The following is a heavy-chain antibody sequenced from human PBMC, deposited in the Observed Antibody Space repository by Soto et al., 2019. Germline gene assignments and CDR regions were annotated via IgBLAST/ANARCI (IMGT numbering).Heavy chain of an antibody. CDR1: GYTFTSYG. Sequence: GASVKVSCKASGYTFTSYGISWVRQAPGQGLEWMGWISAYNGNTNYAQKLQGRVTTTTDTSTSTAYMELRSLRSDDTAVYYCARDVTYYDFWSGYSFDYWGQGTLVTVSS. CDR3: ARDVTYYDFWSGYSFDY. V-gene: IGHV1-18*01. D-gene: IGHD3-3*01. CDR2: ISAYNGNT. J-gene: IGHJ4*02.